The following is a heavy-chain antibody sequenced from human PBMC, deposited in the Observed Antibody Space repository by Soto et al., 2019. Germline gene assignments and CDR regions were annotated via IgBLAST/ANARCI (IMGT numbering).Heavy chain of an antibody. CDR2: ISSSSSTI. CDR3: ARFPAMVRGNYGMDV. D-gene: IGHD3-10*01. J-gene: IGHJ6*02. V-gene: IGHV3-48*02. Sequence: VGSLGLCCAASGFTFSSYSMNWVRQAPGKGLEWVSYISSSSSTIYYADSVKGRFTISRDNAKNSLYLQMNSLRDEDTAVYYCARFPAMVRGNYGMDVWGQGNLVSVYS. CDR1: GFTFSSYS.